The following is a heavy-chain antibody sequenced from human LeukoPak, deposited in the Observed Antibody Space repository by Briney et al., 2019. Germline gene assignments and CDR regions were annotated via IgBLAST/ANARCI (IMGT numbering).Heavy chain of an antibody. CDR2: IYYSGNT. D-gene: IGHD5-24*01. V-gene: IGHV4-39*07. CDR1: GGSISTRSYC. Sequence: SETLSLTCSVSGGSISTRSYCWGWIRQSPGKGLEGIGTIYYSGNTYYNPSLESLVARSVDASKNEFSLQLTPVPAADTAMYYRARDHIDGSNPHNWFDPWGQGTAVSVSS. J-gene: IGHJ5*02. CDR3: ARDHIDGSNPHNWFDP.